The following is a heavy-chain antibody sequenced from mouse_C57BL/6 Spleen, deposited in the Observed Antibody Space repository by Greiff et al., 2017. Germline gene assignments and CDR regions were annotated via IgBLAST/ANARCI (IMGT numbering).Heavy chain of an antibody. CDR3: ARGYDYDGPGYAMDY. V-gene: IGHV1-81*01. CDR2: IYPRSGNT. J-gene: IGHJ4*01. D-gene: IGHD2-4*01. CDR1: GYTFTSYG. Sequence: VQLQQSGAELARPGASVKLSCKASGYTFTSYGISWVKQRTGQGLEWIGEIYPRSGNTYYNEKFKGKATLTADKSSSTAYMELRSLTSEDSAVYFCARGYDYDGPGYAMDYWGQGTSVTVSS.